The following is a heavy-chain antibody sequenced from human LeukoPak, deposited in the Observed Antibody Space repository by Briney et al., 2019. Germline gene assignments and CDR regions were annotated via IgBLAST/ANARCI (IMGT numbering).Heavy chain of an antibody. CDR1: GFTFSSYS. CDR2: ISSSGGTI. J-gene: IGHJ4*02. Sequence: PGGSLRLSCAASGFTFSSYSMNWVRQAPGKGLEWVSYISSSGGTIYYADSVQGRFTISRDNAKNSLYLQMNSLRAEDTAIYYCARGSGYSGFDYDYWGQGTLVTVSS. CDR3: ARGSGYSGFDYDY. D-gene: IGHD5-12*01. V-gene: IGHV3-48*04.